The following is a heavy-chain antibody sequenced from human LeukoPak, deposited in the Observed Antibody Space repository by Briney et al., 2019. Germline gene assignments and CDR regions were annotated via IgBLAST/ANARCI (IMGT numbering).Heavy chain of an antibody. D-gene: IGHD1-26*01. J-gene: IGHJ4*02. V-gene: IGHV4-4*07. CDR3: AGVLSFGGGSYAFDY. CDR1: GYSISSGYY. Sequence: PSETLSLTCTVSGYSISSGYYWSWIRQPAGKGLEWIGRIYTSGSTNYNPSLKSRVTMSVDTSKNQFSLKLSSVTAADTAVYYCAGVLSFGGGSYAFDYWGQGTLVTVSS. CDR2: IYTSGST.